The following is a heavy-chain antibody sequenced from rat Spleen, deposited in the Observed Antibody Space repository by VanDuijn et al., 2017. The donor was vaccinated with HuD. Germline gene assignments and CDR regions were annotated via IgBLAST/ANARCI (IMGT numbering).Heavy chain of an antibody. Sequence: EVQLVESGGGLVQPGRSLKLSCAASGFTFSNYGMACVRQTPTKGLEWVASISTGGGNTYYRESVKGRFTISRDNAKNTQSVKMDSLRSEDTATYYCARCEYTTDYYPFAYWGQGTLVTVSS. D-gene: IGHD1-6*01. V-gene: IGHV5S14*01. J-gene: IGHJ3*01. CDR3: ARCEYTTDYYPFAY. CDR2: ISTGGGNT. CDR1: GFTFSNYG.